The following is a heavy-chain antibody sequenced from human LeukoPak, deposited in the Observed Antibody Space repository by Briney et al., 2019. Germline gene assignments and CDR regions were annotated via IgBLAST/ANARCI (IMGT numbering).Heavy chain of an antibody. D-gene: IGHD3-22*01. V-gene: IGHV3-74*01. Sequence: PGGSLRLSCAASGFTFSSYWMHWVRQAPGKGLVWVSRINSDGSSTSYADSVKGRFTISRDNAENSLYLQMNSLRVEDTAIYYCARELTYYFDSSGYTMFDSWGQGTLVTVSS. J-gene: IGHJ4*02. CDR2: INSDGSST. CDR3: ARELTYYFDSSGYTMFDS. CDR1: GFTFSSYW.